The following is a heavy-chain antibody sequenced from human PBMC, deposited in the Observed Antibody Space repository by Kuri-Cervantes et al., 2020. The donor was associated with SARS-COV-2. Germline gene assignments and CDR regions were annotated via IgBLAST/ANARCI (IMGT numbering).Heavy chain of an antibody. V-gene: IGHV3-74*01. Sequence: GGSLRLXCAASGFTFSNYWMHWVRXXPGKGLVWVSRTNTDGSSTSYADSVKGRFTISRDNAKNTLYLXMNSLRAEDTAVYYCARAFLRGGSDYWGQGTLVTVSS. CDR1: GFTFSNYW. CDR2: TNTDGSST. CDR3: ARAFLRGGSDY. J-gene: IGHJ4*02. D-gene: IGHD1-26*01.